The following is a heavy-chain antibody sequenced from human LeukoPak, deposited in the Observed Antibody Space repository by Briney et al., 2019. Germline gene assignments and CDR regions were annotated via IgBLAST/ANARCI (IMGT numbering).Heavy chain of an antibody. CDR3: AVTRAYSYGRIDY. D-gene: IGHD5-18*01. CDR2: IYYSGSI. CDR1: GGSISSYY. J-gene: IGHJ4*02. V-gene: IGHV4-59*01. Sequence: SETLSLTCTVSGGSISSYYWSWIRQPPGKGLEWIGYIYYSGSINYNPSLKSRVTISVDTSKNQFSLKLSSVTAADTAVYYCAVTRAYSYGRIDYWGQETLVTVSS.